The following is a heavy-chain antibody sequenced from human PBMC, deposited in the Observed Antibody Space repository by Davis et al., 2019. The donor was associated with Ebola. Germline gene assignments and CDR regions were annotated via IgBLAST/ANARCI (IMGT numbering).Heavy chain of an antibody. Sequence: PGGSLRLSCAASGFNFRSYGMHWVRQAPDKGLEWVAVIWYAGSNKYYADSVKGRFTISRDNSKNTLYLQMNSLRAEDTAVYYCARGRVEMATVSLDYWGQGTLVTVSS. CDR1: GFNFRSYG. D-gene: IGHD5-24*01. CDR3: ARGRVEMATVSLDY. V-gene: IGHV3-33*01. J-gene: IGHJ4*02. CDR2: IWYAGSNK.